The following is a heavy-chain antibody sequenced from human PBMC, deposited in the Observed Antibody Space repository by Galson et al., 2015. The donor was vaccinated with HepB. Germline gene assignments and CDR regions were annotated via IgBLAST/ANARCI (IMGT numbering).Heavy chain of an antibody. J-gene: IGHJ4*02. Sequence: SLRLSCATSGFTFSDYGMSWVRQAPGKGLEWVSAITGSGDTTYYADSVMGRFTISRDNSKTTLYLQMNSLRVEDTAVYYCARGGFCAGTSCSKGDYWGQGPLVTVS. V-gene: IGHV3-23*01. CDR1: GFTFSDYG. CDR2: ITGSGDTT. CDR3: ARGGFCAGTSCSKGDY. D-gene: IGHD2-2*01.